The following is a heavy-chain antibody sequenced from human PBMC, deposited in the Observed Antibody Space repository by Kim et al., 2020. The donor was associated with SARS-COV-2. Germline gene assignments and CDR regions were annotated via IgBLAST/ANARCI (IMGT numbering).Heavy chain of an antibody. D-gene: IGHD1-7*01. CDR3: ARDVLGGNWNYYPYYYYGMDV. CDR1: GYTFTSYG. Sequence: ASVKVSCKASGYTFTSYGISWVRQAPGQGLEWMGWISAYNGNTNYAQKLQGRVTMTTDTSTSTAYMELRSLRSDDTAVYYCARDVLGGNWNYYPYYYYGMDVWGQGTTVTVSS. J-gene: IGHJ6*02. CDR2: ISAYNGNT. V-gene: IGHV1-18*01.